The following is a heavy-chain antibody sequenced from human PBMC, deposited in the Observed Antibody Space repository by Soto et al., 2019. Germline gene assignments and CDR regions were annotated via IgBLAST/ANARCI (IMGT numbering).Heavy chain of an antibody. CDR3: ARSSMVRGVPPYYYYGMDV. V-gene: IGHV1-18*01. CDR2: ISAYNGNT. CDR1: GYTFTSYG. Sequence: ASVKVSCKASGYTFTSYGISWVRQAPGQGLEWMGWISAYNGNTNYAQNFQGRVTMTTDTSTSTAYMELRSLRSDDTAVYYCARSSMVRGVPPYYYYGMDVWGQGTTVTVSS. D-gene: IGHD3-10*01. J-gene: IGHJ6*02.